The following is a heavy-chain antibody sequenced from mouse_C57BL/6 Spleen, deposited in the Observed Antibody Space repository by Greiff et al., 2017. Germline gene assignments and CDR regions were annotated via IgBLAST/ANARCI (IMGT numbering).Heavy chain of an antibody. V-gene: IGHV1-59*01. D-gene: IGHD3-3*01. J-gene: IGHJ4*01. CDR1: GYTFTSYW. Sequence: VQLQQPGAELVRPGTSVKLSCKASGYTFTSYWMHWVKQRPGQGLEWIGVIDPSDSSTNYNQKFKGKATLTVDTSSSTAYKQLSSLTSEDSAVYDCARRKGLRGYAMDYWGQGTSVTVSS. CDR3: ARRKGLRGYAMDY. CDR2: IDPSDSST.